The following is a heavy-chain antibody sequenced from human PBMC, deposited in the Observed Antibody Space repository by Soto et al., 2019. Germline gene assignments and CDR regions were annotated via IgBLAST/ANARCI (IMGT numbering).Heavy chain of an antibody. J-gene: IGHJ4*02. Sequence: PGGSLRLSCAASGFTFSSYAMSWVRQAPGKGLEWVSALSGSGGTTYYADSVKGRFTISRDNSKNTLFLQMNSLRAEDTAIYYCATDAEIVGATTLPDCWGQGTLVTISS. D-gene: IGHD1-26*01. CDR2: LSGSGGTT. CDR3: ATDAEIVGATTLPDC. V-gene: IGHV3-23*01. CDR1: GFTFSSYA.